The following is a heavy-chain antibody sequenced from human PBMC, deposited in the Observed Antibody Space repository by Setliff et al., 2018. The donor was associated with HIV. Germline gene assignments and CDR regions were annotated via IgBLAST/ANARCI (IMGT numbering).Heavy chain of an antibody. J-gene: IGHJ4*02. CDR3: ARAEGDAYNSLPYFDS. CDR2: VYFTGSI. CDR1: GGSMSRFY. Sequence: LSLTCTVSGGSMSRFYWTWIRQPPGNGLEWIGFVYFTGSINYSPSFRGRLTISLDTSGNQFSLHLTSVTAADSAVYYCARAEGDAYNSLPYFDSWGPGALVTVSS. V-gene: IGHV4-59*01. D-gene: IGHD1-1*01.